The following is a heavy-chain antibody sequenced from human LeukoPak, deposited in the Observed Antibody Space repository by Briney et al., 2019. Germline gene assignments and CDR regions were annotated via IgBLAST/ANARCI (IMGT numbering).Heavy chain of an antibody. V-gene: IGHV3-33*01. CDR1: GFTFSSYG. J-gene: IGHJ4*02. CDR2: IWYDGSNK. CDR3: ARDGVGHYFDY. D-gene: IGHD1-26*01. Sequence: PGRPLRLSCAASGFTFSSYGMHWVRQAPGKGLEWVAVIWYDGSNKYYADSVKGRFTISRDNSKNTLYLQMNSLRAEDTAVYYCARDGVGHYFDYWGQGTLVTVSS.